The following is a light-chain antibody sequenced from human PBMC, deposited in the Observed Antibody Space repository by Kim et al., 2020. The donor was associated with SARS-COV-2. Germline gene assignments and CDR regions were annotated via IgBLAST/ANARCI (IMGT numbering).Light chain of an antibody. V-gene: IGKV1-5*03. Sequence: IQMTQSPSTLSASVGDRVTITCRASQDINTWLAWYQQKPGKAPKLLIYRASTLESGVPSRFSGGGSTTEFILTISDLQPDDFATYNCQQYNSVVYTFGQGTKLEI. CDR2: RAS. CDR1: QDINTW. CDR3: QQYNSVVYT. J-gene: IGKJ2*01.